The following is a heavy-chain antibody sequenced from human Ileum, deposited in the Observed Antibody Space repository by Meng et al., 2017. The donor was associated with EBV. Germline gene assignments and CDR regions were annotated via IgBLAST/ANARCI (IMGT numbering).Heavy chain of an antibody. Sequence: VESGGTLSQPGRSLGLSCGVSGLSLSKQLMHWVRQAPGDGLDWEAVISSDNHTYNSESVKGRFTITSDNSANPVYLQMDNLGPHDTALYFCTRQGQDLWGQGTLVTVSS. D-gene: IGHD2-15*01. V-gene: IGHV3-30*03. CDR2: ISSDNHT. CDR1: GLSLSKQL. J-gene: IGHJ4*02. CDR3: TRQGQDL.